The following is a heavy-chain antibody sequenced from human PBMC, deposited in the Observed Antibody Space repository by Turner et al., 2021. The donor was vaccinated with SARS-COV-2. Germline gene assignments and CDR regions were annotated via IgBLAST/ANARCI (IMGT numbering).Heavy chain of an antibody. V-gene: IGHV4-59*08. CDR3: ARHQGSTSGYDHGMDV. CDR2: FYKSEIN. J-gene: IGHJ6*02. D-gene: IGHD1-1*01. CDR1: GGSISSKS. Sequence: QVHLQEPGPGLVRPSETLSLTCPALGGSISSKSWSWTRQPPGRGLEWIGRFYKSEINDYNPTLRSRVTISVDTSKNQISLNLFSMTAADAAVYYCARHQGSTSGYDHGMDVWGQGTAVIVSS.